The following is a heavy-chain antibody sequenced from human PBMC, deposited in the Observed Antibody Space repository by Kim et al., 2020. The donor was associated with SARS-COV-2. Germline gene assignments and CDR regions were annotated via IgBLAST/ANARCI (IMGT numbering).Heavy chain of an antibody. Sequence: SETLSLTCAVSGGSISSSNWWSWVRQPPGKGLEWIGEIYHSGSTNYNPSLKSRVTISVDKSKNQFSLKLSSVTAADTAVYYCARDKGRVDTAMALYYYYGMDVWGQGTPVTVSS. J-gene: IGHJ6*02. V-gene: IGHV4-4*02. CDR3: ARDKGRVDTAMALYYYYGMDV. CDR1: GGSISSSNW. D-gene: IGHD5-18*01. CDR2: IYHSGST.